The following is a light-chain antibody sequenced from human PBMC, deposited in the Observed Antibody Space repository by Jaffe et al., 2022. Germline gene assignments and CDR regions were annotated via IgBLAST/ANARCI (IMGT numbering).Light chain of an antibody. CDR1: SGSVSTSYY. Sequence: QTVVTQEPSFSVSPGGTVTLTCGLSSGSVSTSYYASWYQQTPGQAPRTLIYSTNIRSSGVPDRFSGSILGNKAALTITGAQADDESDYYCVLYMGSGISVFGGGTKLTVL. V-gene: IGLV8-61*01. CDR3: VLYMGSGISV. CDR2: STN. J-gene: IGLJ3*02.